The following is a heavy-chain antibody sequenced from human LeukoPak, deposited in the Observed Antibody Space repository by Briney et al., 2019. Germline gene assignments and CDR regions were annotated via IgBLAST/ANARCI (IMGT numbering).Heavy chain of an antibody. D-gene: IGHD6-19*01. CDR1: GGTFSSYA. CDR2: IIPIFGTA. Sequence: KVSCKASGGTFSSYAISWVRQAPGQGLEWMGRIIPIFGTANYAQKFQGRVTITTDESTSTAYMELSNLRSEDTAVYYCARDLGIAVVGEAFDIWGQGTMVTVSS. CDR3: ARDLGIAVVGEAFDI. J-gene: IGHJ3*02. V-gene: IGHV1-69*05.